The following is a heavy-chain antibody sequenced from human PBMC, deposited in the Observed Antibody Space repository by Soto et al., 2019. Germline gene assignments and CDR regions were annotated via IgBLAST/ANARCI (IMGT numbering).Heavy chain of an antibody. CDR2: IWYDGSNK. V-gene: IGHV3-33*01. Sequence: QVQLVESGGGVVQPGRSLRLSCAASGFTFSSYGMHWVRQAPGKGLEWVAVIWYDGSNKYYADSVKGRFTISRDNSKNTLYLQMNSLRAEDTAVYYCTRDLEGHFDYWGQGTLVTVSS. CDR1: GFTFSSYG. J-gene: IGHJ4*02. CDR3: TRDLEGHFDY.